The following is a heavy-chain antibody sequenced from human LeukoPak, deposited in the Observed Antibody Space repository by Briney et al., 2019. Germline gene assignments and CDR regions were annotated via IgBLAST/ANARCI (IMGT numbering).Heavy chain of an antibody. CDR3: VRSAFHAGSGNYYDY. D-gene: IGHD3-22*01. Sequence: AGGSLRLSCAASGFTFTTYLMSWVRQAPGKGLEWVADIKHDGSEKYYVDSVKGRFTISRDNAENTLYLQMNSLRVEDTAVYYCVRSAFHAGSGNYYDYWGQGTLVTVSS. V-gene: IGHV3-7*01. J-gene: IGHJ4*02. CDR2: IKHDGSEK. CDR1: GFTFTTYL.